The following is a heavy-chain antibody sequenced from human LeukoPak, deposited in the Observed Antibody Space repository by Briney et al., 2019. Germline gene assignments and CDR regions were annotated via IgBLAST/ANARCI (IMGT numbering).Heavy chain of an antibody. V-gene: IGHV3-7*05. CDR1: GFSFSSTW. CDR2: INKDGSEK. D-gene: IGHD4-23*01. CDR3: ARDQGWQQFDY. Sequence: GGSLRLSCAASGFSFSSTWMTWVRQAPGKGLERVANINKDGSEKYYVDSVKGRFTISRDNAKNSLYLQMNSLRAEDTAVYYCARDQGWQQFDYWGQGTLVTVSP. J-gene: IGHJ4*02.